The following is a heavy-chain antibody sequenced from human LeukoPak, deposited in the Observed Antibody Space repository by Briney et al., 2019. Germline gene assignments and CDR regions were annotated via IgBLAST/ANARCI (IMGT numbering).Heavy chain of an antibody. CDR3: ARSTSDIQLGY. Sequence: SETLSLTCAVYGGSFSGYYWSWIRQPPGKGLEWIGEINHSGSTNYNPSLKSRVTISVDTSKNQFSLKLSSVTAADTAMYYCARSTSDIQLGYWGQGTLVTVSS. CDR1: GGSFSGYY. D-gene: IGHD5-24*01. CDR2: INHSGST. V-gene: IGHV4-34*01. J-gene: IGHJ4*02.